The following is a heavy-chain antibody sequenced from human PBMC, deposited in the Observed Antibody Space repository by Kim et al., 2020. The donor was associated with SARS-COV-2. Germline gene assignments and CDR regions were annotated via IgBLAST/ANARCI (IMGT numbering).Heavy chain of an antibody. J-gene: IGHJ4*02. CDR3: ARWAYYYDSSGYRERMNDY. Sequence: SVKVSCKASGGTFSSYAISWVRQAPGQGLEWMGGIIPIFGTANYAQKFQGRVTITADESTSTAYMELSSLRSEDTAVYYCARWAYYYDSSGYRERMNDYWGQGTLVTVSS. CDR1: GGTFSSYA. D-gene: IGHD3-22*01. V-gene: IGHV1-69*13. CDR2: IIPIFGTA.